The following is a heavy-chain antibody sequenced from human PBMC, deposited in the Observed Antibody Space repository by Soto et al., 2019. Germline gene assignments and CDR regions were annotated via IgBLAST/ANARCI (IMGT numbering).Heavy chain of an antibody. V-gene: IGHV3-53*01. CDR1: GFTVSSNY. CDR2: IYSGGST. Sequence: GGSLRLSCAASGFTVSSNYMSWVRQAPGKGLEWVSVIYSGGSTYYADSVKGRFTISRDNSKNTLYLQMNSLRAEDTAAYYCARDHYGSGSYGGPPYYYYGMDVWGQGTTVTVSS. J-gene: IGHJ6*02. D-gene: IGHD3-10*01. CDR3: ARDHYGSGSYGGPPYYYYGMDV.